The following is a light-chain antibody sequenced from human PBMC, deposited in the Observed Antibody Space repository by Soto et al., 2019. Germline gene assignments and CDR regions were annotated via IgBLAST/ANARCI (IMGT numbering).Light chain of an antibody. J-gene: IGLJ1*01. CDR2: DVI. Sequence: QSALTQPASVSGSPGQSITISCTGTGSDVGGSNYVSWYQQHPGKAPKLMIYDVINRPFGVSNRFSGSKSGNTASLTISGLQAEDEADYYCCSSTSSSPYVFGTGTKVTVL. CDR3: CSSTSSSPYV. V-gene: IGLV2-14*03. CDR1: GSDVGGSNY.